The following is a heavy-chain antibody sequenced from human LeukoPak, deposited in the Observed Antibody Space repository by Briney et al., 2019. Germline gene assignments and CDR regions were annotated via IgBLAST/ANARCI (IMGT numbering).Heavy chain of an antibody. Sequence: PSETLSLTCAVYGGSFSGYYWSWIRQPPGKGLEWIGEINHSGSTYYNPSLKSRVTISVDTSKNQFSLKLSSVTAADTAVYYCASSSTSYLYYYYYMDVWGKGTTVTVSS. CDR3: ASSSTSYLYYYYYMDV. D-gene: IGHD2-2*01. CDR1: GGSFSGYY. J-gene: IGHJ6*03. CDR2: INHSGST. V-gene: IGHV4-34*01.